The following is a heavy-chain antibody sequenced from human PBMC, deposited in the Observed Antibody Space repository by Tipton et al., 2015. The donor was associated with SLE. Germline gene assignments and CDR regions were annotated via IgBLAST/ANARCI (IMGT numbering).Heavy chain of an antibody. D-gene: IGHD3-16*02. CDR1: GFKFGDFY. CDR2: IGITSTTV. V-gene: IGHV3-11*04. J-gene: IGHJ3*02. Sequence: SLRLSCAASGFKFGDFYMSWIRQAPGKGLEWVAYIGITSTTVHYADSVKGRFTISRDNANNLLFLQMDTLRVEDTAKYYCARGDFYDYIWGSYRLDAFDIWGQGTMVTVSS. CDR3: ARGDFYDYIWGSYRLDAFDI.